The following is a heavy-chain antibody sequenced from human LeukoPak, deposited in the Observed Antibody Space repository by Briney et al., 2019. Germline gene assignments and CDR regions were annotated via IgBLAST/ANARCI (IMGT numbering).Heavy chain of an antibody. CDR1: GGSISSSSYY. CDR3: ARDAGASYCGGDCYLDY. CDR2: IYYSGST. V-gene: IGHV4-39*07. Sequence: SETLSLTCTVSGGSISSSSYYWGWIRQPPGKGLEWIGSIYYSGSTYYNPSLKSRVTISVDTSKNQFSLKLSSVTAADTAVYFCARDAGASYCGGDCYLDYWGQGTLVTVSS. J-gene: IGHJ4*02. D-gene: IGHD2-21*02.